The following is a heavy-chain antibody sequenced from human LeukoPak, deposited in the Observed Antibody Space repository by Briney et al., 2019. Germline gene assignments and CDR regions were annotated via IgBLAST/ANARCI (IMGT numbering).Heavy chain of an antibody. D-gene: IGHD2-15*01. J-gene: IGHJ4*02. Sequence: ASVKVSCKASGYTFTSYDINWVRQATGQGLEWMGWMNPNSGNTGYAQKFQGRGTMTRNTSISTAYMELSSLRSEDTAVYYCAISIVVGGTGFDYWGQGTLVTVSS. CDR3: AISIVVGGTGFDY. CDR1: GYTFTSYD. V-gene: IGHV1-8*01. CDR2: MNPNSGNT.